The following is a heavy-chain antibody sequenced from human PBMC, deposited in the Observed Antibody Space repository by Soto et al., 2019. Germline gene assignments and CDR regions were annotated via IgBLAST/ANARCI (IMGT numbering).Heavy chain of an antibody. CDR1: GYSFTDYH. CDR2: INPKSGGT. Sequence: QVQLVQSGAEVKKPGASVKVSCKASGYSFTDYHIHWVRQAPGQGLEWLGRINPKSGGTSTAQKLQGWVSMTTDTSISTASMELTRLTSDGTAIFYCARGDSTDCSNCVSSFFYDHDMDVWGQGTTVTVAS. V-gene: IGHV1-2*04. D-gene: IGHD2-8*01. CDR3: ARGDSTDCSNCVSSFFYDHDMDV. J-gene: IGHJ6*02.